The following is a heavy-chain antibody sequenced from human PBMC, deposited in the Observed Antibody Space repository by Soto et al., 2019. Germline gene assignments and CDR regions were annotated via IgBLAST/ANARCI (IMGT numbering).Heavy chain of an antibody. CDR2: IGTAGDT. Sequence: GGSLRLSCAASGFTFSSYDMHWVRQATGKGLEWVSAIGTAGDTYYPGSVKGRFTISRENAKNSLYLQMNSLRAGDTAVYYCARSIPPARTNAFDIWGQGTMVTVSS. CDR3: ARSIPPARTNAFDI. CDR1: GFTFSSYD. V-gene: IGHV3-13*01. D-gene: IGHD6-13*01. J-gene: IGHJ3*02.